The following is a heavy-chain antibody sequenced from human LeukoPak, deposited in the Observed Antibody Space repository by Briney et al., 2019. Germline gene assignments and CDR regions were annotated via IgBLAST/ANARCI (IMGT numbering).Heavy chain of an antibody. CDR3: ARGSIVGATFDYFDY. J-gene: IGHJ4*02. D-gene: IGHD1-26*01. V-gene: IGHV1-2*02. CDR1: GYTFTGYY. CDR2: INPNSGGT. Sequence: GASVKVSCKASGYTFTGYYIHWVRQAPGQGLEWMGWINPNSGGTNYAQKLQGRVTMTRDTSISTAYMDLSRLRSDDTAVYYCARGSIVGATFDYFDYWGQGTLVTVSS.